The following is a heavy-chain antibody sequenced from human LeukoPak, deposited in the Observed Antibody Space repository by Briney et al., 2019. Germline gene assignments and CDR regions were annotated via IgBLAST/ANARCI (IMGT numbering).Heavy chain of an antibody. Sequence: GGSLRLSCAASGFTFSNYWMNWVRQAPGKGLEWVANIKQDGSEKYYVDSLKGRFTISRDNAKNSLYLQMNSLRAEDTAVYYCARAKYDTSGYYYSGFDIWGQGTMVTVSS. V-gene: IGHV3-7*04. D-gene: IGHD3-22*01. CDR1: GFTFSNYW. J-gene: IGHJ3*02. CDR3: ARAKYDTSGYYYSGFDI. CDR2: IKQDGSEK.